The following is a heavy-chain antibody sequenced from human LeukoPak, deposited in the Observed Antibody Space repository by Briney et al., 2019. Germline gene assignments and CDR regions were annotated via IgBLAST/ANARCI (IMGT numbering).Heavy chain of an antibody. CDR1: GGSISSSSYY. D-gene: IGHD6-6*01. CDR2: IYYSGST. Sequence: SETLSLTCTVSGGSISSSSYYWGWIRQPPGKGLEWIGSIYYSGSTYYNPSLKSRVTISVDTSKNQFSLKLSSVTAADTAVYYCARTHPIAARRLYYYYMDVWGKGTTVTFSS. CDR3: ARTHPIAARRLYYYYMDV. J-gene: IGHJ6*03. V-gene: IGHV4-39*01.